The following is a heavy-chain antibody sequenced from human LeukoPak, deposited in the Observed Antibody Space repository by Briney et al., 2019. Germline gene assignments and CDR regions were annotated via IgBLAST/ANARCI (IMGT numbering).Heavy chain of an antibody. J-gene: IGHJ6*03. CDR2: IRHDGSNK. CDR1: GFTFSSYG. CDR3: AKDRYCSSTSCYSYYYMDV. D-gene: IGHD2-2*01. V-gene: IGHV3-30*02. Sequence: GGSLRLSCAASGFTFSSYGMHWVRQAPGKGLEWVAFIRHDGSNKYYADSVKGRFTISRDNSKNTLYLQMNSLRAEDTAVYYCAKDRYCSSTSCYSYYYMDVWGKGTTVTVSS.